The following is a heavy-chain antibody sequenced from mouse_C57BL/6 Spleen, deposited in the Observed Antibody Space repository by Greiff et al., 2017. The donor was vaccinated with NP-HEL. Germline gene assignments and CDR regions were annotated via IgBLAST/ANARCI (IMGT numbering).Heavy chain of an antibody. V-gene: IGHV3-6*01. CDR2: ISYDGSN. CDR3: ARRGVYSNYFAY. Sequence: ESGPGLVKPSQSLSLTCSVTGYSITSGYYWNWIRQFPGNQLEWMGYISYDGSNNYNPSIKNRISITRDTSKNQFILKLNSVTTEDTATYYCARRGVYSNYFAYWGQGTLVTVSA. D-gene: IGHD2-5*01. J-gene: IGHJ3*01. CDR1: GYSITSGYY.